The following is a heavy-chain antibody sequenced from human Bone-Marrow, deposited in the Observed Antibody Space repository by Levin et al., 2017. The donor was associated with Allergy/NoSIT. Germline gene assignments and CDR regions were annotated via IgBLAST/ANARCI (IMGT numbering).Heavy chain of an antibody. CDR3: ARELHCSSTTFLSRRGNWFDP. J-gene: IGHJ5*02. CDR2: INHSGST. V-gene: IGHV4-34*01. CDR1: GGSFSGYY. D-gene: IGHD2-2*01. Sequence: SETLSLTCAVYGGSFSGYYWSWIRQPPGKGLEWIGEINHSGSTNYNPSLKSRVTISVDTSKNQFSLKLSSVTAADTAVYYCARELHCSSTTFLSRRGNWFDPWGQGTLVTVSS.